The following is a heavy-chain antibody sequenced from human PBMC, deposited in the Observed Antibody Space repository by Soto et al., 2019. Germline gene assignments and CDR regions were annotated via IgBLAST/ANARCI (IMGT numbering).Heavy chain of an antibody. V-gene: IGHV3-11*01. Sequence: QVQLVESGGGLVKPGGSLRLSCVASGFTLSDYYMSWIRQAPGKGLEWVSYISSSGTIDNYADSVKGRFTISRDNAKNSLFLQTNGLRAEDPAVYYCARPTIGKYSYMDVWGKGTKLTVSS. CDR2: ISSSGTID. CDR1: GFTLSDYY. J-gene: IGHJ6*03. CDR3: ARPTIGKYSYMDV. D-gene: IGHD3-10*01.